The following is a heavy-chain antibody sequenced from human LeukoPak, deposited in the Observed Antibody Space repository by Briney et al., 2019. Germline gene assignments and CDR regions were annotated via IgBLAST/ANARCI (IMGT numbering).Heavy chain of an antibody. CDR2: ISGSGGST. CDR1: GFTFSSYA. J-gene: IGHJ4*02. CDR3: AKHQHIVVVPAYFDY. V-gene: IGHV3-23*01. Sequence: GGSLRLSCAASGFTFSSYAMSWVRQPPGKGLEWVSTISGSGGSTYYADSVKGRFTISRDNSKNTLYLQMNSLRAEDTAVYYCAKHQHIVVVPAYFDYWGQGTLVTVSS. D-gene: IGHD2-2*01.